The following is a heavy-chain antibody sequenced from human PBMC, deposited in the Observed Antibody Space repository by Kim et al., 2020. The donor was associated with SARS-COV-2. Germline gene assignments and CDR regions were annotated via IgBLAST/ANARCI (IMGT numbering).Heavy chain of an antibody. J-gene: IGHJ4*02. D-gene: IGHD3-22*01. CDR3: ARAPHFWDNSGQFYLDY. CDR1: GGSISSGGYH. Sequence: SETLSLTCSVSGGSISSGGYHWSWIRQHPEKGLEWIGHIYYNGATYYNPSLKSRVTISVDTSENQFSLQLSSVTAADTAVYYCARAPHFWDNSGQFYLDYWGQGTLVTVSS. CDR2: IYYNGAT. V-gene: IGHV4-31*03.